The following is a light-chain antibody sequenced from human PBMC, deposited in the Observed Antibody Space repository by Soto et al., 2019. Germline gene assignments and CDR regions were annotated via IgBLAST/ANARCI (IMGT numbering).Light chain of an antibody. Sequence: EIVMTQSPATLSVSPGERATLSCRASQSVSSNLAWYQQKPGQAPRLLIYGASTRATGIPARFSGSRSGTEFTLTISSLQSEDFAVYYCQQYNNWPPWTFGLGTNLEIK. CDR1: QSVSSN. V-gene: IGKV3-15*01. J-gene: IGKJ2*02. CDR2: GAS. CDR3: QQYNNWPPWT.